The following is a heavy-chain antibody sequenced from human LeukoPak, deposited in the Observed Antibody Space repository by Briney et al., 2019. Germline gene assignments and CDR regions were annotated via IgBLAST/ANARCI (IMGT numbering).Heavy chain of an antibody. V-gene: IGHV3-13*01. Sequence: AGGSLRLSCAASGFTVSSYDMHWVRQATGKGLEWVSAIGTAGDTYYPGSVKGRFTISRENAKNSLYLQMNSLRAGDTAVYYCARSKGIYTSFDYWGQGTLVTVSS. CDR3: ARSKGIYTSFDY. CDR1: GFTVSSYD. CDR2: IGTAGDT. D-gene: IGHD3-3*01. J-gene: IGHJ4*02.